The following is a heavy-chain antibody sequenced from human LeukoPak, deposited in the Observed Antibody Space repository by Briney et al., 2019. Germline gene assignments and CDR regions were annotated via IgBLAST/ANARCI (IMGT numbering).Heavy chain of an antibody. CDR1: GFTFSSYS. V-gene: IGHV3-21*01. Sequence: GGSLRLSCAASGFTFSSYSMNWVRQAPGKGLEWVSSISSSSSYIYYADSVKGRFTISRDNAKNSLYLQMNSLRAEDTAVYYCAREVLYAIPLFDYWGQGTLVTVSS. J-gene: IGHJ4*02. D-gene: IGHD2-8*02. CDR3: AREVLYAIPLFDY. CDR2: ISSSSSYI.